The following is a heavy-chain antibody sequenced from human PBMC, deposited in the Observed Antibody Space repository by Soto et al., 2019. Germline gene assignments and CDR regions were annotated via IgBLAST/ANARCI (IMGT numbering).Heavy chain of an antibody. V-gene: IGHV1-2*04. CDR3: ARDRMGSGIVVVPAAMDLGPVPNYYYGMDV. D-gene: IGHD2-2*01. CDR2: INPNSGGT. Sequence: GASVKVSCKASGYTFTGYYMHWVRQSPGQGLGWMGWINPNSGGTNYAQKFQGWVTMTRDTSISTAYMELSRLRSDDTAVYYCARDRMGSGIVVVPAAMDLGPVPNYYYGMDVWGQGTTVTVSS. CDR1: GYTFTGYY. J-gene: IGHJ6*02.